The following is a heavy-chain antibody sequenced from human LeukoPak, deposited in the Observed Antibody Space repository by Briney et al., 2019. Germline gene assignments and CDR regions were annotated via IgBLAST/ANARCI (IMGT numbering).Heavy chain of an antibody. CDR2: IIPIFGTA. CDR1: GYTFTSYD. V-gene: IGHV1-69*13. Sequence: GASVKVSCKASGYTFTSYDINWVRQAPGQGLEWMGGIIPIFGTANYAQKFQGRVTITADESTSTAYMELSSLRSEDTAVYYCARDPPPYYYYYYGMDVWGQGTTVTVSS. CDR3: ARDPPPYYYYYYGMDV. J-gene: IGHJ6*02.